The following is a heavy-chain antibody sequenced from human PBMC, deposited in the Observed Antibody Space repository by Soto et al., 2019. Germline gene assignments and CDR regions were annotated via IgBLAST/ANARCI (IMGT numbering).Heavy chain of an antibody. J-gene: IGHJ6*02. Sequence: GESLKISCKGSGYSFTSYWISWVRQMPGKGLEWMGRIDPSDSYTNCSPSFQGHVTISADKSISTAYLQWSSLKASDTAMYYCASVCSGGSCYDHSMDVWGQGTTVTVSS. CDR2: IDPSDSYT. CDR1: GYSFTSYW. CDR3: ASVCSGGSCYDHSMDV. V-gene: IGHV5-10-1*01. D-gene: IGHD2-15*01.